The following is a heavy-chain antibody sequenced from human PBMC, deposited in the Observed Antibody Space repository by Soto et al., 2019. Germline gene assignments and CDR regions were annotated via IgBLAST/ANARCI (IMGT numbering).Heavy chain of an antibody. J-gene: IGHJ4*02. CDR1: GYTFTSYA. V-gene: IGHV1-3*01. CDR2: INAGNGNT. D-gene: IGHD3-9*01. Sequence: ASVKVSCKASGYTFTSYAMHWVRQAPGQRLEWMGWINAGNGNTKYSQKFQGRVTITRDTSASTAYMELSSLRSEDTAVYYCAREVVLTGYHTYYFDYWGQGTLVTVSS. CDR3: AREVVLTGYHTYYFDY.